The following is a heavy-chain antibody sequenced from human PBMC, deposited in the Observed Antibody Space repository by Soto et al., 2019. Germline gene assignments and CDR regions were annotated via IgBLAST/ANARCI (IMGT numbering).Heavy chain of an antibody. CDR3: AVHPGQNYYRLEV. Sequence: VSLRLPCAASGFTFIDFVIIFFRHLAFKWRKWVSAITGSGGSAYYADSVKGRCTISRDNSKRTVFLEVSILAAEDTADSYCAVHPGQNYYRLEVWGQGTTVTASS. J-gene: IGHJ6*02. CDR1: GFTFIDFV. CDR2: ITGSGGSA. V-gene: IGHV3-23*01. D-gene: IGHD3-22*01.